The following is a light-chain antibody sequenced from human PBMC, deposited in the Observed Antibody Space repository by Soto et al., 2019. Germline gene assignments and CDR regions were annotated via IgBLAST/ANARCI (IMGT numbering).Light chain of an antibody. CDR1: QVISSY. V-gene: IGKV1-9*01. J-gene: IGKJ5*01. CDR3: QQLKSYPIT. CDR2: GAS. Sequence: DIQLTQSPSFMSASVVDRVTITCRASQVISSYLAWYQQKPGKAPKLLIYGASTLQSGVPSRFSGSGSGTEFTLTISSLQPEDFATYYCQQLKSYPITFGQGTRLEIK.